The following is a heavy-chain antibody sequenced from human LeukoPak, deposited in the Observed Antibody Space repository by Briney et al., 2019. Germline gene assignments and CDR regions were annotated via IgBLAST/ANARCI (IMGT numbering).Heavy chain of an antibody. V-gene: IGHV4-34*01. CDR2: INHSGST. D-gene: IGHD3-9*01. CDR3: ARVRYFDWLHYYYYYMDV. J-gene: IGHJ6*03. Sequence: SETLSLTCAVYGGSFSGYYWSWIRQPPGKGLEWIGEINHSGSTNYNPSLKSRVTISVDTSKNQFSLKLSSVTAADTAVYYCARVRYFDWLHYYYYYMDVWGKGTTVTISS. CDR1: GGSFSGYY.